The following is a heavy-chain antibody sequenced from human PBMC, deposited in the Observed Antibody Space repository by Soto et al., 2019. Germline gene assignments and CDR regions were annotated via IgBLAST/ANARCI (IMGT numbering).Heavy chain of an antibody. CDR1: GGTFXSYT. CDR3: ARDPGYDFWSGYLAY. CDR2: IIPILGIA. J-gene: IGHJ4*02. Sequence: GASVKVSCKASGGTFXSYTISWVRQAPGQGLEWMGRIIPILGIANYAQKFQGRVTITADKSTSTAYMELSSLRSEDTAVYYCARDPGYDFWSGYLAYWGQGTLVTVSS. D-gene: IGHD3-3*01. V-gene: IGHV1-69*04.